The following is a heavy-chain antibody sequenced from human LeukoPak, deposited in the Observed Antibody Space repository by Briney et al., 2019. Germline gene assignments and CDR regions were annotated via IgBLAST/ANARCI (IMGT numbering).Heavy chain of an antibody. CDR2: ISSNGGST. Sequence: GGSLRLSCAASGFTFSSSAMHWVRHAPGKGLEYVSAISSNGGSTYYANSVKGRFTISRDNSKNTVFLQMGSLRTEDMAVYYCARGEPDCAGDCPYWYLDIWGRGTLVTVSS. D-gene: IGHD2-21*02. V-gene: IGHV3-64*01. CDR3: ARGEPDCAGDCPYWYLDI. CDR1: GFTFSSSA. J-gene: IGHJ2*01.